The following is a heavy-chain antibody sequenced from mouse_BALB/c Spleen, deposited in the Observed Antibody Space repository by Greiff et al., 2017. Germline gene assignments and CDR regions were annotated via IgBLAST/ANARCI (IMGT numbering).Heavy chain of an antibody. D-gene: IGHD3-3*01. CDR3: ARQGTGAWFAY. J-gene: IGHJ3*01. Sequence: EVQGVESGGGLVQPGGSLKLSCAASGFTFSSYTMSWVRQTPEKRLEWVAYISNGGGSTYYPDTVKGRFTISRDNAKNTLYLQMSSLKSEDTAMYYCARQGTGAWFAYWGQGTLVTVSA. CDR2: ISNGGGST. CDR1: GFTFSSYT. V-gene: IGHV5-12-2*01.